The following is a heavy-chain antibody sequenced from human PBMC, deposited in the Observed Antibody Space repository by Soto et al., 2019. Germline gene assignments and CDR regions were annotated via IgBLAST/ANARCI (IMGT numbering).Heavy chain of an antibody. J-gene: IGHJ6*02. CDR1: GGSFSGYY. CDR2: INHSGST. D-gene: IGHD1-7*01. V-gene: IGHV4-34*01. CDR3: ARARINGTTGFYSYYYAMDV. Sequence: SETLSLTCAVYGGSFSGYYWSWIRQPPGKGLEWIGEINHSGSTNYNPSLKSRVTISVDTSKSQFSLKLSSVTAADTAVYYCARARINGTTGFYSYYYAMDVWGQGTTVTVSS.